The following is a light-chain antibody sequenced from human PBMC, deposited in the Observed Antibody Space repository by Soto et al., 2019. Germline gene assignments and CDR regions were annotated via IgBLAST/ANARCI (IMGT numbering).Light chain of an antibody. CDR3: QQYNSYPWT. CDR1: QSISSW. V-gene: IGKV1-5*01. J-gene: IGKJ1*01. CDR2: DAS. Sequence: DIQMTQSPSTLSASVGDRVSITFRASQSISSWLAWYQQKPGKAPKLLIYDASSLESGVPSRFSGSGSGTEFTLTISSLQPDDFATYYCQQYNSYPWTFGQGTKVDTK.